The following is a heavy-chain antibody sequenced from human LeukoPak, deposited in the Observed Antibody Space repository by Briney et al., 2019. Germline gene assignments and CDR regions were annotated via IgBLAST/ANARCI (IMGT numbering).Heavy chain of an antibody. V-gene: IGHV4-4*07. CDR1: GGSISSYY. CDR2: IYTSGST. CDR3: ARQLRGYYTNYYFDY. Sequence: SETLSLTCTVSGGSISSYYWSWIRQPAGKGLEWIGRIYTSGSTNYNPSLKSRVTISVDTSKNQFSLKLSSVTAADTAVYYCARQLRGYYTNYYFDYWGQGTLVTVSS. J-gene: IGHJ4*02. D-gene: IGHD3-22*01.